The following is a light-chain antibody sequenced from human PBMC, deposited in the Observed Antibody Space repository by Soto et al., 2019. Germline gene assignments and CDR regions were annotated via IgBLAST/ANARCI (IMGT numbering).Light chain of an antibody. J-gene: IGKJ1*01. V-gene: IGKV1-5*01. CDR2: DAS. CDR1: QSIGRW. Sequence: DIQMTQSPSTLSASVGDRVTITCRASQSIGRWLAWYQQKPGIAPKLLIYDASTLESWVPSRFSGSGSGTEFTLTISSLQPDDFATYYCHQYDSYSWTFGQGTKVEIK. CDR3: HQYDSYSWT.